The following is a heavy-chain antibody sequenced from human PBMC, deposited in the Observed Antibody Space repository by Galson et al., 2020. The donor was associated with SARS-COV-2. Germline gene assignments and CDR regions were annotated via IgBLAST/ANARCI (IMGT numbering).Heavy chain of an antibody. J-gene: IGHJ6*02. CDR2: IKSKTDGGTT. Sequence: GGSLRLSCAASGFTFSNAWMSWVRQAPGKGLEWVGRIKSKTDGGTTDYAAPVKGRFTISRDDSKNTLYLQMNSLKTEDTAVYYCTTGEIQLWFQTAYYYYGMDVWGQGTTVTVSS. CDR1: GFTFSNAW. D-gene: IGHD5-18*01. CDR3: TTGEIQLWFQTAYYYYGMDV. V-gene: IGHV3-15*01.